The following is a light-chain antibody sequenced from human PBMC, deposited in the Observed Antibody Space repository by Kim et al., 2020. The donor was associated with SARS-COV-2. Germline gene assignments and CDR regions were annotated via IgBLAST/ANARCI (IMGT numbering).Light chain of an antibody. J-gene: IGLJ1*01. Sequence: SYELTQPPSVSVAPGKTASITCGGNNIGTESVHWYQQKPGQAPVLVIYHDSDRPSGIPERFSGSNSGNTATLTISRVEAGDEADYYCQVWDSSSDHYV. CDR2: HDS. V-gene: IGLV3-21*04. CDR1: NIGTES. CDR3: QVWDSSSDHYV.